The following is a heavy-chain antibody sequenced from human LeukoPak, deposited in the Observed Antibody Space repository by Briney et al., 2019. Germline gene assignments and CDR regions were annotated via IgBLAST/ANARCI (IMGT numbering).Heavy chain of an antibody. CDR2: IYHSGST. J-gene: IGHJ4*02. CDR1: GGSISSSNW. D-gene: IGHD6-13*01. Sequence: PSETLSLTCAVSGGSISSSNWWSWVRQPPGKGLEWIGEIYHSGSTNYNPSLKSRVTTSVDKSKNQFSLKLSSVTAADTAVYYCARDQGYQHYFDYWGQGTLVTVSS. CDR3: ARDQGYQHYFDY. V-gene: IGHV4-4*02.